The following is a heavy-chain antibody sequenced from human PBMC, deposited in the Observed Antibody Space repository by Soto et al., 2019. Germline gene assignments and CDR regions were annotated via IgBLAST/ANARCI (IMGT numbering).Heavy chain of an antibody. CDR1: GFTFTSSA. V-gene: IGHV1-58*02. Sequence: SVKVSCKASGFTFTSSAMERVRQARGQRLEWIGWIVVGSGNTNYAQKFQERVTITRDMSTSTAYMELRSLRSDDTAVYYCARGVGSGSYYNQYNWFDPWGQGTLVTVSS. CDR3: ARGVGSGSYYNQYNWFDP. D-gene: IGHD3-10*01. CDR2: IVVGSGNT. J-gene: IGHJ5*02.